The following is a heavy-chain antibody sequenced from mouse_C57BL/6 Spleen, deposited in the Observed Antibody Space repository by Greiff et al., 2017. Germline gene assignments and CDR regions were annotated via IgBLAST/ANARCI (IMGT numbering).Heavy chain of an antibody. CDR2: IDPENGDT. D-gene: IGHD1-1*01. J-gene: IGHJ2*01. CDR1: GFNIKDDY. CDR3: TTRCPATVVAEDY. V-gene: IGHV14-4*01. Sequence: EVQLQQSGAELVRPGASVKLSCTASGFNIKDDYMHWVKQRPEQGLEWIGWIDPENGDTEYASKFQGKATITADTSSNTAYLQLSSLPSEDTAVDYCTTRCPATVVAEDYWGQGTTLTVSS.